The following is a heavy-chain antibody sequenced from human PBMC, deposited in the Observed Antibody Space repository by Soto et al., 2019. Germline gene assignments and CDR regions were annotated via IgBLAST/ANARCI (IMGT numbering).Heavy chain of an antibody. V-gene: IGHV1-69*13. CDR2: IIPIFGTA. J-gene: IGHJ6*02. CDR3: ARDRITIFGVVTLRGPAPPYYYYGMDV. CDR1: GGTFSSYA. Sequence: GASVKVSCKASGGTFSSYAISCVRQAPGQGLEWMGGIIPIFGTANYAQKFQGRVTITADESTSTAYMELSSLRSEDTAVYYCARDRITIFGVVTLRGPAPPYYYYGMDVWGQGTTVTVSS. D-gene: IGHD3-3*01.